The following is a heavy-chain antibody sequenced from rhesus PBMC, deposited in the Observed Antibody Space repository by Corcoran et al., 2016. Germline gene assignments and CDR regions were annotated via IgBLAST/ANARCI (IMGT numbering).Heavy chain of an antibody. CDR3: SRFDV. V-gene: IGHV3-54*02. CDR2: ISSEGKNK. J-gene: IGHJ5-1*01. CDR1: GCTCSIYG. Sequence: EEQMVESGGGLVQPGGSLRLSCAASGCTCSIYGIHWVRQAPGKGLEGRPVISSEGKNKQYADSVKDRFTISRDNSNNILYLQMNNLKLEDTAVYYCSRFDVWGPGVLVIVSS.